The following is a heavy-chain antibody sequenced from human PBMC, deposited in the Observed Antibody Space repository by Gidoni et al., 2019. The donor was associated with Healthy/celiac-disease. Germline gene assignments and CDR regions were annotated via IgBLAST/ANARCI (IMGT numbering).Heavy chain of an antibody. J-gene: IGHJ5*02. Sequence: QVTLKGSGPVLVKPTETLTLTCTVSGFSLSNARMGVSWIRQPPGKALEWLAHIFSTDEKSYSTSLKSSLTISKDTYKSQVVLTMTNMDPVDTATYYCARIGGYRRGVVYWFDPWGQGTLVTVSS. V-gene: IGHV2-26*01. D-gene: IGHD5-12*01. CDR1: GFSLSNARMG. CDR3: ARIGGYRRGVVYWFDP. CDR2: IFSTDEK.